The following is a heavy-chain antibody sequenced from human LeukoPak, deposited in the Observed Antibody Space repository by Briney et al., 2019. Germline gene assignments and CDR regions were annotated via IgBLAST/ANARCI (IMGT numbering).Heavy chain of an antibody. CDR2: IYSGVST. J-gene: IGHJ4*02. Sequence: GRSLSLSCAASGFTVSSNYMSWVRQAAGNGLEWVSVIYSGVSTYFADSVKARFTISRDNSENTLYLQMNSLRAEDTAVYYCAREGGAGGTIDYRGQGTLVTVSS. CDR3: AREGGAGGTIDY. D-gene: IGHD2-8*01. CDR1: GFTVSSNY. V-gene: IGHV3-53*01.